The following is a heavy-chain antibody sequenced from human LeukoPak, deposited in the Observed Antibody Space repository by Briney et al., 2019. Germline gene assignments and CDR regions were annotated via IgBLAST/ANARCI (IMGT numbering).Heavy chain of an antibody. V-gene: IGHV3-21*01. D-gene: IGHD6-19*01. CDR2: ISSSSSYI. CDR1: GFTFSSYS. J-gene: IGHJ4*02. CDR3: AGDSIAVAGPGDY. Sequence: GGSLRLSCAASGFTFSSYSMNWVRQAPGKGLEWVSSISSSSSYIYYADSVKGRFTISRDNAKNSLYLQMNSLRAEDTAVYYCAGDSIAVAGPGDYWGQGTLVTVSS.